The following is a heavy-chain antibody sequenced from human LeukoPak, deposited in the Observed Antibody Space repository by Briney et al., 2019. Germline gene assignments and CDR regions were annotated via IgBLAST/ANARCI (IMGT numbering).Heavy chain of an antibody. J-gene: IGHJ4*02. CDR2: IYYSGST. CDR1: GGSISSYY. V-gene: IGHV4-59*08. Sequence: SETLSLTCTVSGGSISSYYWSWIRQPPGKGLEWIGYIYYSGSTNYNPSLKSRVTISVDTSKNQFSLKLSSVTAADTAVYYCARHYYYDSSGYYTGDFFDYWGQGTLVTVSS. CDR3: ARHYYYDSSGYYTGDFFDY. D-gene: IGHD3-22*01.